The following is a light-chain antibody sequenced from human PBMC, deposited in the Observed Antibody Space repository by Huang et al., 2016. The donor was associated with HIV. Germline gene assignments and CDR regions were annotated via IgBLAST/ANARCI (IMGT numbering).Light chain of an antibody. CDR3: QQSYGTLWT. Sequence: DIQVTQSPSSLPASVGDRVTITCRSSQSISIYLNWYQQKPGKAPKLLIYAASSLQSGVPFRFSGSGSGTDFTLTISSLQPEDYATYYCQQSYGTLWTFGQGTKVQIK. CDR2: AAS. J-gene: IGKJ1*01. V-gene: IGKV1-39*01. CDR1: QSISIY.